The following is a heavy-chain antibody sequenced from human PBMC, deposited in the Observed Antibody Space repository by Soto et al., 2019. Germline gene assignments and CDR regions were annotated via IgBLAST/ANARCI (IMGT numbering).Heavy chain of an antibody. CDR3: ASQKGYCSGGNCCLYFDF. D-gene: IGHD2-15*01. Sequence: SETLSLTCTVSGGSISSSNYFWGWIRQPPENGLEWIGSVFYTGSTYYKSSLKSRATISVDTSKNQVSLKLSSVTAADTAVYYCASQKGYCSGGNCCLYFDFWGQGTLVTVSS. V-gene: IGHV4-39*01. CDR1: GGSISSSNYF. CDR2: VFYTGST. J-gene: IGHJ4*02.